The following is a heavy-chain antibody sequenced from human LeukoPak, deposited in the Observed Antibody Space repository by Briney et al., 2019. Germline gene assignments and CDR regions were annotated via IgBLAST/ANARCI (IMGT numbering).Heavy chain of an antibody. V-gene: IGHV3-21*06. J-gene: IGHJ4*02. D-gene: IGHD1-26*01. CDR1: GFTFSTSA. CDR3: ARDPTYYLRYGYFDS. CDR2: INNVRS. Sequence: GGSLRLSCAASGFTFSTSAMNWVRQAPGKGLEWVSSINNVRSHADSVRGRFTISRDNANNVLYLQMNSLRAEDTAVYYCARDPTYYLRYGYFDSWGQGTLVTVSS.